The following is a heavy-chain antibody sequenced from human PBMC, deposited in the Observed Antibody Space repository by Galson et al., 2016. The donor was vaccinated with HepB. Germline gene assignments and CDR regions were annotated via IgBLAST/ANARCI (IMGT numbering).Heavy chain of an antibody. Sequence: SLRLSCAASGFTFSDYWMSWVRQAPGKGLEWVANIKQDGSQKYYVGSVKGRFTISRDNAKNSLFLQMNSLRTEDTAFYYCARVFGVYCTRTSCFSYGMGVWGQGTTVTVSS. CDR3: ARVFGVYCTRTSCFSYGMGV. CDR2: IKQDGSQK. V-gene: IGHV3-7*01. D-gene: IGHD2-2*01. CDR1: GFTFSDYW. J-gene: IGHJ6*02.